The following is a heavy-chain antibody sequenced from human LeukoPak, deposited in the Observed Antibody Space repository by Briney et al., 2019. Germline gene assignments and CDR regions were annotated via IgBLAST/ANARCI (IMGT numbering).Heavy chain of an antibody. Sequence: RASVKVSCKASGYTFTSYDINGVRQATGQGLEWMGWMNPNSGNTGYAQKFQGRVTMTRNTSISTAYMELSSLRSEDTAVYYCARQEAPYYDFWSGYSNWFDPWGQGTLVTVSS. D-gene: IGHD3-3*01. CDR2: MNPNSGNT. CDR3: ARQEAPYYDFWSGYSNWFDP. J-gene: IGHJ5*02. CDR1: GYTFTSYD. V-gene: IGHV1-8*01.